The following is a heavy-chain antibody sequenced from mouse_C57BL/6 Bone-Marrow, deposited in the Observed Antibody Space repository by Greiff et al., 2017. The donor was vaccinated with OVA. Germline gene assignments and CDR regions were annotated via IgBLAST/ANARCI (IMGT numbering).Heavy chain of an antibody. D-gene: IGHD1-1*01. Sequence: EVNVVESGGDLVKPGGSLKLSCAASGFTFSSYGMSWVRQTPDKRLEWVATISSGGSYTYYPDSVKGRFTISRDTAKNPLYLHMSSLTSEDTAMYFCARPPSGYVSSYSMDYWGQGTSVTVSS. CDR2: ISSGGSYT. V-gene: IGHV5-6*01. J-gene: IGHJ4*01. CDR3: ARPPSGYVSSYSMDY. CDR1: GFTFSSYG.